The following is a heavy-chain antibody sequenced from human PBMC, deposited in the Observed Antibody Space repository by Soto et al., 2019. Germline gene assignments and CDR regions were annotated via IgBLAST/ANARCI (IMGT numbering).Heavy chain of an antibody. CDR3: AKSGGDWYFDL. Sequence: EVQLLESGGGLAQPGGSLRLSCAASGLTFSSYAMSWVRQAPGKGLEWVSSISGSGDSTYNADSVKGRFTISRDNSKSTLYLQMNSLRAEDRAVYYCAKSGGDWYFDLWGRGTLVTVSS. CDR2: ISGSGDST. CDR1: GLTFSSYA. D-gene: IGHD3-16*01. V-gene: IGHV3-23*01. J-gene: IGHJ2*01.